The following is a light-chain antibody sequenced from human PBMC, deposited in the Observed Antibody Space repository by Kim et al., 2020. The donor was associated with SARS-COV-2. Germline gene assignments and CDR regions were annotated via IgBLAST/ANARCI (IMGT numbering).Light chain of an antibody. CDR2: DVN. Sequence: GQSVTISCTGTSSDVGRHNSVSWYQQHPGKAPKLMIYDVNKRPSGVPDRFSGSKSGNTASLTISGLQADDEADYYCFSHAGNFTEILGGGTQLTVL. CDR3: FSHAGNFTEI. V-gene: IGLV2-11*01. J-gene: IGLJ2*01. CDR1: SSDVGRHNS.